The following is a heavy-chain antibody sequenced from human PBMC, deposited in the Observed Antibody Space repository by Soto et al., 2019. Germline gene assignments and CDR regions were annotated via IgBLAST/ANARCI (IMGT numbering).Heavy chain of an antibody. D-gene: IGHD4-4*01. CDR2: ISGSGAST. CDR3: AKSLNALQFYFDY. J-gene: IGHJ4*02. V-gene: IGHV3-23*01. CDR1: GFTFSSYA. Sequence: PGGSLRLSCAASGFTFSSYAMTWVRQAPGKGLEWVSSISGSGASTYYADSVTGRFTISRDNSKNTLYLQMNSLRAEDTAIYYCAKSLNALQFYFDYWGQGTLVTVSS.